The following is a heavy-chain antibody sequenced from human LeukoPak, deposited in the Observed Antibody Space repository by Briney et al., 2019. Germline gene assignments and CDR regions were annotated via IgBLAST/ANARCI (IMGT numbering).Heavy chain of an antibody. J-gene: IGHJ5*02. CDR1: GFTFNSYA. CDR3: ARGRGDP. V-gene: IGHV3-23*01. D-gene: IGHD5-24*01. Sequence: GGSLRLSCTASGFTFNSYAMSWVRQAPGKGPEWVSVISSSGDGVKTYYADSVKGRFTISRDNSKNTVYLQMNSLRIEDTAVYFCARGRGDPWGQGTLVTVSS. CDR2: ISSSGDGVKT.